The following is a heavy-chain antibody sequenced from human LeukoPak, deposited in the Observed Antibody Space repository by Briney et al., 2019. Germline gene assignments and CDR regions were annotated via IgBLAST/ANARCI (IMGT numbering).Heavy chain of an antibody. CDR1: GGSFSGYY. V-gene: IGHV4-59*08. CDR2: IYYSGST. J-gene: IGHJ5*02. Sequence: KPSETLSLTCAVYGGSFSGYYWSWIRQPPGKGLEWIGYIYYSGSTNYNPSLKSRVTISVDTSKNQFSLKLSSVTAADTAVYYCARRGYSYGMRGNWFDPWGQGTLVTVSS. CDR3: ARRGYSYGMRGNWFDP. D-gene: IGHD5-18*01.